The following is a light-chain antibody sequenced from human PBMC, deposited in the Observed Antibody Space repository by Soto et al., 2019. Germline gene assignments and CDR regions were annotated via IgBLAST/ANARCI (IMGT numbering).Light chain of an antibody. CDR2: KAS. Sequence: DIQMTQSPSTLSASVGDIVTITCLASQSISSWLAWYQQKPGKAPKLLIYKASSLESGVPSRFSGSGSGTEFTLTISSLQPDDFATYYCQQYNSYSWTCGQGTKVDIK. CDR1: QSISSW. V-gene: IGKV1-5*03. CDR3: QQYNSYSWT. J-gene: IGKJ1*01.